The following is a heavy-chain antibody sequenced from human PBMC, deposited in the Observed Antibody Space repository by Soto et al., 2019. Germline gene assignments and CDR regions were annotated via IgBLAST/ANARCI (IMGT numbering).Heavy chain of an antibody. J-gene: IGHJ6*02. CDR2: IYSGGST. Sequence: VGSLRLSCAASGFTVSSNYMSWVRQAPGKGLEWVSVIYSGGSTYYADSVKGRFTISRDNSKNTLYLQMNSLRAEDTAVYYCARRQYSSSWNDGYGMDVWGQGTTVTVSS. V-gene: IGHV3-53*01. D-gene: IGHD6-13*01. CDR3: ARRQYSSSWNDGYGMDV. CDR1: GFTVSSNY.